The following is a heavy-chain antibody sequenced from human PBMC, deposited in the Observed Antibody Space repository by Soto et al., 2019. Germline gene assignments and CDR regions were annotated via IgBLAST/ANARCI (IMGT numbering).Heavy chain of an antibody. V-gene: IGHV1-8*01. CDR1: GYTFTSYD. Sequence: ASVKVSCKASGYTFTSYDINWVRQATGQGLEWMGWMNPNSGNTGYAQKFQGRVTMTRNTSISTAYMELSSLRSEDTAVYYCARVGCSGGSCYSWYYYMDVWGKGTTVTV. J-gene: IGHJ6*03. CDR2: MNPNSGNT. CDR3: ARVGCSGGSCYSWYYYMDV. D-gene: IGHD2-15*01.